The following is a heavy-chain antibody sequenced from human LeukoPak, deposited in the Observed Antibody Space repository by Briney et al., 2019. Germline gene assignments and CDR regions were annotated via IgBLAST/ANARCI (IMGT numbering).Heavy chain of an antibody. V-gene: IGHV4-30-4*01. Sequence: SQTLSLTCTVSGGSISSGDYYWSWIRQPPGKGLEWIGYIYYSGSTYYNPSLKSRVTISVDTSKNQFSLKLSSVTAADTAVYYCARDLSDYGDHPMSWGQGTMVTVSS. CDR2: IYYSGST. CDR3: ARDLSDYGDHPMS. D-gene: IGHD4-17*01. CDR1: GGSISSGDYY. J-gene: IGHJ3*01.